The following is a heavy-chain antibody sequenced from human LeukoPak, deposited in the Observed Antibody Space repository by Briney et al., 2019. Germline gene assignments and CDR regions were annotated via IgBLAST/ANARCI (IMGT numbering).Heavy chain of an antibody. CDR2: INPSGGST. CDR3: ARAGVGSSSSVRYYYGMDV. J-gene: IGHJ6*02. D-gene: IGHD6-6*01. Sequence: ASVKVSCKASGYTFTSYYMHWVRQAPGQGREWRGIINPSGGSTSCAQQFQGRITMTRDTSTSTVYMELSSLRSEDTAVYYCARAGVGSSSSVRYYYGMDVWGQGTTVTVSS. CDR1: GYTFTSYY. V-gene: IGHV1-46*01.